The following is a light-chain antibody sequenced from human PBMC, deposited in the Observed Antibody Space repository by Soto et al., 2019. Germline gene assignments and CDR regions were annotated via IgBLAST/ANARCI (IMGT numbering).Light chain of an antibody. CDR1: STDVGGYNY. J-gene: IGLJ2*01. Sequence: QSALTQPASVSGSPGQSITISCTGTSTDVGGYNYVSWYQQHSGKAPKLMIYEVNHRPSGVTNRFSGSKSGNTASLTIYGLQAEDEAYYYCSSYTSGDTLVFGGGTKVTVL. CDR2: EVN. V-gene: IGLV2-14*03. CDR3: SSYTSGDTLV.